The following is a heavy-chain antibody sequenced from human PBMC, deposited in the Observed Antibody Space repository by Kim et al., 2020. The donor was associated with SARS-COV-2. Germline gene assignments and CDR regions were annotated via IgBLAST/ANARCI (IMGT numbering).Heavy chain of an antibody. Sequence: GGSLRLSCAASGFTFSSYAMSWVRQAPGKGLEWVSAISGSGGSTYYADSVKGRFTISRDNSKNTLYLQMNSLRAEDTAVYYCFLSSWYRPPYYYYGMDVWGQGTTVTVSS. CDR1: GFTFSSYA. CDR2: ISGSGGST. D-gene: IGHD6-13*01. V-gene: IGHV3-23*01. CDR3: FLSSWYRPPYYYYGMDV. J-gene: IGHJ6*02.